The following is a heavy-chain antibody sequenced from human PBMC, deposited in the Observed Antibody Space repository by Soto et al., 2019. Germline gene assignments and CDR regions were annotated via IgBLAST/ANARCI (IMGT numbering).Heavy chain of an antibody. CDR1: GGSVSSGSYY. Sequence: QVQLQESGPGLVKPSETLSLTCTVSGGSVSSGSYYWTWIRQPPGKGLEWIGYIYYSGSTNYNPSLKSRVTISVDMSKNHFSLKLSSVTAADTSVYYCARAPSGIYYDSSGYSRDAFDIWGQGTMVTVSS. V-gene: IGHV4-61*03. CDR2: IYYSGST. D-gene: IGHD3-22*01. J-gene: IGHJ3*02. CDR3: ARAPSGIYYDSSGYSRDAFDI.